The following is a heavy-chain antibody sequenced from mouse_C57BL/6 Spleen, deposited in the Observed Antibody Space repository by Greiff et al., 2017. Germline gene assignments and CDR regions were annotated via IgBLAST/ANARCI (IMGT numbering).Heavy chain of an antibody. V-gene: IGHV1-82*01. D-gene: IGHD1-1*01. J-gene: IGHJ4*01. CDR3: AIVYYGPSAMDY. CDR1: GYAFSSSW. CDR2: IYPGDGDT. Sequence: VQLQQSGPELVKPGASVKISCKASGYAFSSSWMNWVKQRPGKGLEWIGRIYPGDGDTNYNGKFKGKATLTADKSSITAYMQLSSLTSEDSAVYLCAIVYYGPSAMDYWGQGTSVTVSS.